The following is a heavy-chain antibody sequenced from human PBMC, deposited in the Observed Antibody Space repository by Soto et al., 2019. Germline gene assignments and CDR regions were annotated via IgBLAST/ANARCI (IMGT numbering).Heavy chain of an antibody. CDR2: ISTSSATI. CDR1: GFTFSTFS. CDR3: ARDGATTGHWDF. V-gene: IGHV3-48*02. D-gene: IGHD1-26*01. Sequence: GGSLRLSCAASGFTFSTFSMNWVRQAPGKGLEWISYISTSSATIHYADSVKGRFTISRDNAKNSLYLQMNSLRDEDTAMYYCARDGATTGHWDFWGQGTLVTVSS. J-gene: IGHJ4*02.